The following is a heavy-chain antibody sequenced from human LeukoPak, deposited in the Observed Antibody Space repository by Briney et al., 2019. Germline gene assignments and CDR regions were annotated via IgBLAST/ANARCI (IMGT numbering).Heavy chain of an antibody. CDR1: GFTFSSYS. J-gene: IGHJ5*02. Sequence: GGSLRLSCAASGFTFSSYSMNWVRQAPGKGLEWVSSISSSSYIYYADSVKGRFTISRDNAKNSLYLQMNSLRAEDTAVYYCARGGYCSSTSCYPYNWFDPWGQGTLVTVSS. CDR3: ARGGYCSSTSCYPYNWFDP. CDR2: ISSSSYI. D-gene: IGHD2-2*01. V-gene: IGHV3-21*01.